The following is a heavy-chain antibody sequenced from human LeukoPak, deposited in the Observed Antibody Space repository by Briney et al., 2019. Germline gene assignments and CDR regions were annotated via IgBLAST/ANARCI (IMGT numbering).Heavy chain of an antibody. D-gene: IGHD6-19*01. J-gene: IGHJ4*02. V-gene: IGHV3-23*01. CDR2: ISGSGSNT. CDR1: GFTFSGYW. Sequence: GGSLRLSCAAAGFTFSGYWMTWVRQAAGKGLEWVSTISGSGSNTYYTDSVRGRFTISRDKSRNTLDLQMNSLRVEDTAIYYCAKTRSAGWYTPFDSWGQGTLVTVPS. CDR3: AKTRSAGWYTPFDS.